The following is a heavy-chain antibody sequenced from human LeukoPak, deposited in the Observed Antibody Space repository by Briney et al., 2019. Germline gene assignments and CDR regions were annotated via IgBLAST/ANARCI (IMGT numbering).Heavy chain of an antibody. CDR1: GYTFTSYD. CDR2: MNPNSGNT. D-gene: IGHD2-15*01. Sequence: GASVKVSCKASGYTFTSYDINWVRQATGQGLEWMGWMNPNSGNTGYAQKFQGRVTMTRNTSISTAYMELSSLRSEDTAVYYCATLYCSGGSCSDPFYYYYGMDVWGQGTTVTVSS. CDR3: ATLYCSGGSCSDPFYYYYGMDV. J-gene: IGHJ6*02. V-gene: IGHV1-8*01.